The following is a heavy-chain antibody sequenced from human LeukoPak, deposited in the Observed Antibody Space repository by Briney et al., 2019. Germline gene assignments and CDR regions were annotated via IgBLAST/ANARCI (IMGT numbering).Heavy chain of an antibody. V-gene: IGHV1-2*07. J-gene: IGHJ4*02. D-gene: IGHD3-22*01. CDR1: GYTFTIYD. CDR2: INPDSGGT. CDR3: GRDRPGYSDYFDY. Sequence: ASVKVSCKASGYTFTIYDINWVRPAPGQGLEWVGWINPDSGGTNYAHTFQGEFTMTRDTSSSTAYLELTRLRAEGTAVFYCGRDRPGYSDYFDYWGKGTLVTVSS.